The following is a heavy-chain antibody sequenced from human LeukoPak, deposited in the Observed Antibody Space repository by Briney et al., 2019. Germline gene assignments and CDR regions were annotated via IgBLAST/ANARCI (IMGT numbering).Heavy chain of an antibody. V-gene: IGHV1-69*13. CDR2: IIPIFGTA. D-gene: IGHD6-6*01. CDR3: ARDSVAAPLNWFDP. J-gene: IGHJ5*02. Sequence: ASVKVSCKASGGTFSSYAISWVRQAPGQGLGWMGGIIPIFGTANYAQKFQGRVTITADESTSTAYMELSSLRSEDTAVYYCARDSVAAPLNWFDPWGQGTLVTVSS. CDR1: GGTFSSYA.